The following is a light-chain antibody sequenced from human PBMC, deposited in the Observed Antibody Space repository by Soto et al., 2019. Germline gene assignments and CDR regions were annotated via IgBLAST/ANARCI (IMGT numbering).Light chain of an antibody. CDR3: QQYDNLPPRVT. CDR2: AAS. J-gene: IGKJ3*01. Sequence: DIQMTQSPSSLSASVGDRVTSTCRASQRISSYLNWYQQKPGKAPKLLIYAASSLQSGVPSRFSGSGSGTDFTLTISSLQPEDIATYYCQQYDNLPPRVTFGPGTKVDI. CDR1: QRISSY. V-gene: IGKV1-39*01.